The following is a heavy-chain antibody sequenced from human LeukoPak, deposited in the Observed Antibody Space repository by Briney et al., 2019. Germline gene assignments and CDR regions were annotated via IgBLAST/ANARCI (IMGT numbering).Heavy chain of an antibody. D-gene: IGHD5-18*01. J-gene: IGHJ4*02. CDR1: GGSFSGYY. V-gene: IGHV4-34*01. CDR2: INHSGST. CDR3: ARQKVGEIQRCDY. Sequence: SETLSLTCAVYGGSFSGYYWSWIRHPPGKVLEWMGEINHSGSTNYNPSLKSRVTISVDTSKNQFSLKLSSVTAADTAVYYCARQKVGEIQRCDYWGQGTLVTVSS.